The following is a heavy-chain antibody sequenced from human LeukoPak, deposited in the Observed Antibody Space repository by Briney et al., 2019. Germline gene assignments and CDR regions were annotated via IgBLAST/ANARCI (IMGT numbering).Heavy chain of an antibody. V-gene: IGHV3-30*09. J-gene: IGHJ4*02. CDR3: VSPTTDYPFLYYFDS. CDR1: GFSFSSYS. CDR2: ISSDGNSK. D-gene: IGHD5-12*01. Sequence: GGSLRLSCAASGFSFSSYSIHWVRQAPGKGLEWVAVISSDGNSKNFALSVKGRFAISRDNSKNTLFLQMNNLRSEDTALYYCVSPTTDYPFLYYFDSWGQGTLVTVSS.